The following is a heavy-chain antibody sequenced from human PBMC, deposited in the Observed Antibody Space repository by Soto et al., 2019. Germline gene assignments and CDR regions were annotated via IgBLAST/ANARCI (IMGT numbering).Heavy chain of an antibody. V-gene: IGHV3-30*18. CDR2: ISFDGNNK. Sequence: QVQLVESGGGVVQTGRSLRLSCAASGFTFSSFGMHWVRQAPGKGLEWVAVISFDGNNKYYADSVKGRFTISRDNSENTLYLQMNSLRTEDTAVYYCAKDFTPWFGDYFYYYYGMDVWGQGTTVTVSS. D-gene: IGHD4-17*01. CDR1: GFTFSSFG. CDR3: AKDFTPWFGDYFYYYYGMDV. J-gene: IGHJ6*02.